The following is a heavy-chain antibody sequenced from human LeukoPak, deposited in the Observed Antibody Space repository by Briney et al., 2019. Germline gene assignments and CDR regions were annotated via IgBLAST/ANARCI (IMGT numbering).Heavy chain of an antibody. CDR3: ARNYYYDRGSYYPIESPDY. CDR2: ISYDGSNK. Sequence: PGGSLRLSCAASGFTFSSYGMHWVRQAPGKGLEWVAVISYDGSNKYYADSVKGRFTISRDNAENTLYLQMNSLRAEDTAIYYCARNYYYDRGSYYPIESPDYWGQGTLVTVSS. J-gene: IGHJ4*02. V-gene: IGHV3-30*03. D-gene: IGHD3-22*01. CDR1: GFTFSSYG.